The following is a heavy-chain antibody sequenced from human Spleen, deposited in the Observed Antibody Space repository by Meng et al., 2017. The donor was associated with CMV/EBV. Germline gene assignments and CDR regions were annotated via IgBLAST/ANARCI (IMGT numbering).Heavy chain of an antibody. CDR3: ARGGLITMIAY. D-gene: IGHD3-22*01. J-gene: IGHJ4*02. CDR1: GGSFSGYY. V-gene: IGHV4-34*01. Sequence: VQLAEWGGGLLEPSETLSLTCAVYGGSFSGYYWSWIRQPPGKGLEWIGEINHSGSTNYNPSLKSRVTISVDTSKNQCSLKLSSVNAADTAVYYCARGGLITMIAYWGQGTLVTVSS. CDR2: INHSGST.